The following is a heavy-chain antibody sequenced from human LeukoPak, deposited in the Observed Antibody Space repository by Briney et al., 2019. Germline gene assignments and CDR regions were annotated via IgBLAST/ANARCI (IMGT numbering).Heavy chain of an antibody. D-gene: IGHD6-6*01. CDR1: GFTFRSHA. V-gene: IGHV3-23*01. CDR3: ARIGYSSSSFDY. Sequence: GGSLRLSCVGSGFTFRSHAMSWVRQAPEKGLEFVSGIYENGGTTYYADSVKGRFSISRDNSKNTLYLQMDSLRAEDTAIYYCARIGYSSSSFDYWGQGTLVTVSS. J-gene: IGHJ4*02. CDR2: IYENGGTT.